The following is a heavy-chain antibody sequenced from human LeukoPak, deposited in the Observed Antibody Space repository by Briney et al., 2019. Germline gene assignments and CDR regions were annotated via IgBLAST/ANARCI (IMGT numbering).Heavy chain of an antibody. V-gene: IGHV3-33*01. CDR1: GFSFSSYL. J-gene: IGHJ3*02. Sequence: GGSLRLSCAASGFSFSSYLMHWVRQAPGKGLEWVALIGFDVSKIYYADSVKGRFTISRDNSKNTLYLQMNSLRDEDTAVYFCPRERLENCNDGSCPDALDIWGQGTMVTISS. D-gene: IGHD2-15*01. CDR3: PRERLENCNDGSCPDALDI. CDR2: IGFDVSKI.